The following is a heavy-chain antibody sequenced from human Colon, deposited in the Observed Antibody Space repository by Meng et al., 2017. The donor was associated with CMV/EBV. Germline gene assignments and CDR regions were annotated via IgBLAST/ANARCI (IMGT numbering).Heavy chain of an antibody. D-gene: IGHD3/OR15-3a*01. Sequence: SETLSLTCTVSGGSISSYYWSWIRQPPGKGLEWIGYTYYSGSTKFNPSLKSRVTISIDTSKNQFSLKLSSVTAADTAVYYCARDNYDLWSGYFTDWGQGMLVTVSS. CDR1: GGSISSYY. V-gene: IGHV4-59*01. CDR2: TYYSGST. CDR3: ARDNYDLWSGYFTD. J-gene: IGHJ4*02.